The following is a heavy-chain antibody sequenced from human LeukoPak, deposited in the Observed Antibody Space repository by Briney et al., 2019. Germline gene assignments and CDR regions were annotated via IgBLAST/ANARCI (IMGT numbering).Heavy chain of an antibody. Sequence: GASVKVSCKASGGTFSSYAISWVRQAPGQGLEWMGGIIPIFGTANYAQKLQGRVTITTDESTSTAYMELSSLRSEDTAVYYCARSIRGDAFDIWGQGTMVTVSS. J-gene: IGHJ3*02. CDR2: IIPIFGTA. CDR1: GGTFSSYA. V-gene: IGHV1-69*05. CDR3: ARSIRGDAFDI. D-gene: IGHD3-16*01.